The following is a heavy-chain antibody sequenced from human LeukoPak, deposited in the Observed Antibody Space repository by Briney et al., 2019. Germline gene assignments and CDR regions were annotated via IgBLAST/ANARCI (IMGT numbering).Heavy chain of an antibody. CDR2: IYYSGSS. CDR3: ARVEYSSSWPDFDY. J-gene: IGHJ4*02. CDR1: GGSISGYH. D-gene: IGHD6-13*01. V-gene: IGHV4-59*01. Sequence: PSETLSLTCNVSGGSISGYHWSWIRQPPGKGLEWLGYIYYSGSSNYNPSLKSRVTMSADTSKNQFSLKLSSVTAADTAVYYCARVEYSSSWPDFDYWGQGTLVTVSS.